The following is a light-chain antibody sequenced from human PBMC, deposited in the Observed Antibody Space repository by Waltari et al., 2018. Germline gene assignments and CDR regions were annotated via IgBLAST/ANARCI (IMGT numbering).Light chain of an antibody. V-gene: IGKV1-5*03. CDR3: QQYNSYSLLS. CDR2: KAS. J-gene: IGKJ4*01. CDR1: QSISTW. Sequence: DIQMTQSPYSLSASVRDRFTITCLASQSISTWLAWDQQKPGKAPKLLIYKASTLASGVPSRFSGRGSGTEFTLTISSLQPDDFATYYCQQYNSYSLLSFGGGTKVEIK.